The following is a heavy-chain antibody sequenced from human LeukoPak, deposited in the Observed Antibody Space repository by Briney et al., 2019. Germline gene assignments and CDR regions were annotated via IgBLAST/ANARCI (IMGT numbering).Heavy chain of an antibody. CDR2: FDPEDGET. CDR1: GYTLTELS. CDR3: AREGASGGQNDY. V-gene: IGHV1-24*01. D-gene: IGHD2-15*01. Sequence: ASVKVSCKVSGYTLTELSMHWVRQAPGKGLEWMGGFDPEDGETIYAQKFQGRVTTTEDTSTDTAYMELSSLRSEDTAVYYCAREGASGGQNDYWGQGTLVTVSS. J-gene: IGHJ4*02.